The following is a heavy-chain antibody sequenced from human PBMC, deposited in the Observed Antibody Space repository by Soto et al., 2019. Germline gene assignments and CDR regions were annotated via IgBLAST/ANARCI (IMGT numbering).Heavy chain of an antibody. V-gene: IGHV3-64D*06. CDR3: VKGEYYYDSSGYYPFDY. CDR2: ISTNGGST. J-gene: IGHJ4*02. Sequence: GGSLILSCSASGFTFSIYAMHWVRQAPGKGLEYVSSISTNGGSTDYADSVKGRFTISRDNSKNTVYLQMSSLRAEDTAVYYCVKGEYYYDSSGYYPFDYWGQGTLVTVSS. D-gene: IGHD3-22*01. CDR1: GFTFSIYA.